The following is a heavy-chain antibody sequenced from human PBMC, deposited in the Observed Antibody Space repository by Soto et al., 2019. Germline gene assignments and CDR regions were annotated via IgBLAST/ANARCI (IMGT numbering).Heavy chain of an antibody. Sequence: QVQLVESGGGVVQPGRSLRLSCAASGFTFSSYGMHWVRQAPGKGLEWVAVISYDGSNKYYADSVKGRFTISRDNSKNTLYLQMNSLRAEDTAVYYCAKGDYGDYDLYWYFDLWGCGTLVTVSS. D-gene: IGHD4-17*01. V-gene: IGHV3-30*18. CDR1: GFTFSSYG. J-gene: IGHJ2*01. CDR3: AKGDYGDYDLYWYFDL. CDR2: ISYDGSNK.